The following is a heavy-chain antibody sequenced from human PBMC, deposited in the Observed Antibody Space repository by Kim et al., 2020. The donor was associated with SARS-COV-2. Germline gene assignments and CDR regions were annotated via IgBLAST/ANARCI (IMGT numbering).Heavy chain of an antibody. Sequence: GGSLRLSCAASGFTFSSYSMNWVRQAPGKGLEWVSSISSTSRNTYYADSVKGRFTISRDNSKKTLFLQMNSLRAEDTAVYYCAREDSIVWLLTRSHHDY. V-gene: IGHV3-21*01. CDR2: ISSTSRNT. CDR3: AREDSIVWLLTRSHHDY. J-gene: IGHJ4*01. CDR1: GFTFSSYS. D-gene: IGHD3-9*01.